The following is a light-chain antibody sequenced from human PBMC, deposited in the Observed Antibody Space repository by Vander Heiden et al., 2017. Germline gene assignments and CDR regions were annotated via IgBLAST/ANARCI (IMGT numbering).Light chain of an antibody. CDR1: QGISND. CDR2: SAS. J-gene: IGKJ1*01. V-gene: IGKV1-6*01. Sequence: AIQMTQSPSSLSASVGDRVTITCRASQGISNDVAWYQQKPGKAPELLIYSASTLQTGVPSRFSGSGSGRDFTLTISSLQPEDFATYYCLQDYNYPGTFGQGTKVEIK. CDR3: LQDYNYPGT.